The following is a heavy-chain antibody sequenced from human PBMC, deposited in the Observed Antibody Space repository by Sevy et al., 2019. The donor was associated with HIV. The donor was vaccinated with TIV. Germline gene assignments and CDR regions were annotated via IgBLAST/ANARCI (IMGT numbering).Heavy chain of an antibody. J-gene: IGHJ4*02. D-gene: IGHD6-13*01. CDR2: INGRGGST. Sequence: GGSLRLSCVVSGYSFGSDAISWVRQAPGKGLEWVSTINGRGGSTYYADSGKGRFTISRDNPKNTLFLQMINLRVDDRAIYYCARPSPRTAAAASAFYDNWGQGTLVTVSS. V-gene: IGHV3-23*01. CDR3: ARPSPRTAAAASAFYDN. CDR1: GYSFGSDA.